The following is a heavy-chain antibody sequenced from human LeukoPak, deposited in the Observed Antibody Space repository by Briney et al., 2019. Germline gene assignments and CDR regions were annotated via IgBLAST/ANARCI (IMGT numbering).Heavy chain of an antibody. V-gene: IGHV3-23*01. J-gene: IGHJ4*02. CDR2: IYPSGDST. CDR1: GFTFSTYS. D-gene: IGHD6-19*01. Sequence: GGPLRLSCAASGFTFSTYSMTWVRQGPGKGLEWVSSIYPSGDSTFYADSVKGRFTISRDNSKNTLYLQMSSLRTEDTVIYYCAKDVVPDSGWDLDYWGQGTLVTVSS. CDR3: AKDVVPDSGWDLDY.